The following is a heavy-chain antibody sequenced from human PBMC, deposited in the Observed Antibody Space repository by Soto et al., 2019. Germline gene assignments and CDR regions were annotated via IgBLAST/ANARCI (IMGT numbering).Heavy chain of an antibody. J-gene: IGHJ3*02. CDR1: GGSIRNYY. CDR2: IYYSGNT. CDR3: ARFLATVVTPVKAFDI. Sequence: SETLSLTCTVSGGSIRNYYWSWIRQPPGKGLEWIGYIYYSGNTNYNPSLRSRVTISVDISKNQFSLKLTSVTAADTAVYYCARFLATVVTPVKAFDIWGQGTMVTVSS. V-gene: IGHV4-59*12. D-gene: IGHD4-17*01.